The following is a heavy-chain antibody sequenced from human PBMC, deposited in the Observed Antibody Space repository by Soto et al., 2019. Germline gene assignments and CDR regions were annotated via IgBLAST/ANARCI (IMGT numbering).Heavy chain of an antibody. V-gene: IGHV1-3*01. Sequence: ASVKVSCKASGYTFTSYAMHCVRQAPGQRLEWMGWINAGNGNTKYSQKFQGRVTITRDTSASTAYMELSSLRSEDTAVYYCATLAVAATGGDYWGQGTLVTVSS. D-gene: IGHD6-19*01. J-gene: IGHJ4*02. CDR3: ATLAVAATGGDY. CDR1: GYTFTSYA. CDR2: INAGNGNT.